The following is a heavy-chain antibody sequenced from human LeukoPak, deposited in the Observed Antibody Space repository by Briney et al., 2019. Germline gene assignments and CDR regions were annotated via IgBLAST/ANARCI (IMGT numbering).Heavy chain of an antibody. Sequence: SETLSLTCTVSGGSISSGSSYWNWIRQPAGNGLEWIGRISTSGSTNYNPSLPSRVTISVDMSKNQFSLRLSSVTAADTAVYFCARSPHIWFAERGWFDPWGQGTLVTVSS. CDR3: ARSPHIWFAERGWFDP. CDR2: ISTSGST. CDR1: GGSISSGSSY. J-gene: IGHJ5*02. D-gene: IGHD3-10*01. V-gene: IGHV4-61*02.